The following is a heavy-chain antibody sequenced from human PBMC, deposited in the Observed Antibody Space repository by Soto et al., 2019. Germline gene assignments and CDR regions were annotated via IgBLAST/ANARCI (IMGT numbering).Heavy chain of an antibody. J-gene: IGHJ6*02. CDR2: ISGYNGNT. V-gene: IGHV1-18*04. Sequence: QVQLVQSGAEVKKPGASVKVYCKASGYTFTIYGVSWVRQAPGQGLEWMGWISGYNGNTHYAQKLQGRVTMTTDTSTSTAYIELRSLRSDDTAVSYCSRARKYYYGSGSPDYYGRVVGGQGNTVTGSS. CDR1: GYTFTIYG. D-gene: IGHD3-10*01. CDR3: SRARKYYYGSGSPDYYGRVV.